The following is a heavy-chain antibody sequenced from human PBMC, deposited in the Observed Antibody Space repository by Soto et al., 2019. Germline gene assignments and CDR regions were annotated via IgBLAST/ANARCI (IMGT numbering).Heavy chain of an antibody. D-gene: IGHD2-21*02. CDR3: ARDVVTDTTWGSFDS. Sequence: QVHLVQSGADGRKSGSSVRVSCTASGGGTLSNDAISWVRQAPGQGLEWLGGISPFFGTTDYSQRFQGRLTNTADASTGTVYMDLRSLKSDDTAVYYCARDVVTDTTWGSFDSWGQGTLVTLSS. CDR2: ISPFFGTT. J-gene: IGHJ4*02. V-gene: IGHV1-69*01. CDR1: GGGTLSNDA.